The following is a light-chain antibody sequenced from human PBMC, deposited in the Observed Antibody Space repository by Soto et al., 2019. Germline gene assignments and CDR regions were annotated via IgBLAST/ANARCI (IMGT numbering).Light chain of an antibody. CDR2: STN. Sequence: QTVVTQEPSFSVSPGGTITLTCGLTSGSVSTSSYPSWYQQTPGQAPRTLIYSTNTRSSGVPDRFSGSILGNKAALTITGAQAYDESDYYCALSLPRGVWEFGGGTQLTVL. CDR1: SGSVSTSSY. J-gene: IGLJ3*02. V-gene: IGLV8-61*01. CDR3: ALSLPRGVWE.